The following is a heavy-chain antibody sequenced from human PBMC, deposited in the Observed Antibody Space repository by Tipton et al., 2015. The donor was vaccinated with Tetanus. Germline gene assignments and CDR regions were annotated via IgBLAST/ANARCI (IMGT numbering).Heavy chain of an antibody. CDR2: IYYSGST. D-gene: IGHD2-8*01. V-gene: IGHV4-59*01. CDR3: ARDPSGGVRYFDY. J-gene: IGHJ4*02. CDR1: GGPISSYY. Sequence: TLSLTCTVSGGPISSYYWSWIRQPPGKGLEWIGYIYYSGSTNYNPSLKSRVTISVDTSKNQFSLKLSSVTAADTAVYYCARDPSGGVRYFDYWGQGTLVTVSS.